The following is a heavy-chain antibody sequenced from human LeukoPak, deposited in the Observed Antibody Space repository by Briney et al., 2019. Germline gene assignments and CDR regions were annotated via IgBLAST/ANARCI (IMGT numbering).Heavy chain of an antibody. CDR2: ISDPHSGSQT. V-gene: IGHV3-23*01. D-gene: IGHD2-8*02. CDR3: AKDLWGRGVGGAFDI. Sequence: GESLRLSCAASGFTFSSYTMNWVRQALGQGLEWVSTISDPHSGSQTHYADSVKGRFTISRDDSQNTVYLQMNSLRAEDTAVYYCAKDLWGRGVGGAFDIWGQGTMVTVSS. J-gene: IGHJ3*02. CDR1: GFTFSSYT.